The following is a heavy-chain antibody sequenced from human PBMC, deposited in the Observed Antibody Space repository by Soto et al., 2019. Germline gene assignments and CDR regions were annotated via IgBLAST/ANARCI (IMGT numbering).Heavy chain of an antibody. CDR2: ISSSSSYI. J-gene: IGHJ4*02. V-gene: IGHV3-11*06. CDR3: ARESEDLTSNFDY. Sequence: GGSLRLSCAASGFTFSDYYMSWMRQAPGKGLEWLSFISSSSSYIYYADSMKGRFTVSRDNAKNSVYLEMNSLSAEDTAVYYCARESEDLTSNFDYWGQGTLVTVSS. CDR1: GFTFSDYY.